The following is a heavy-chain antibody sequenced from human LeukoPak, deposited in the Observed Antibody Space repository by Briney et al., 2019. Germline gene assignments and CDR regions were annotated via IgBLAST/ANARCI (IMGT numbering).Heavy chain of an antibody. CDR1: GYTFTGYY. CDR3: ARDDSSGRNDY. D-gene: IGHD6-19*01. Sequence: ASVKVSCKASGYTFTGYYMHWVRQAPGQGLEWMGWINPNSGGTNYAQKFQGRVTMTRDTSTSTVYMELSSLRSEDTAVYYCARDDSSGRNDYWGQGTLVTVSS. CDR2: INPNSGGT. J-gene: IGHJ4*02. V-gene: IGHV1-2*02.